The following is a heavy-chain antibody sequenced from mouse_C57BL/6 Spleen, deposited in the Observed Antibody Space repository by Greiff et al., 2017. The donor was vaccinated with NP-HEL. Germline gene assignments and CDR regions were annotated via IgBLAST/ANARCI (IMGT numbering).Heavy chain of an antibody. D-gene: IGHD4-1*01. CDR1: GFSFNTYA. CDR3: VRNWGDY. V-gene: IGHV10-1*01. J-gene: IGHJ2*01. CDR2: IRSKSNNYAT. Sequence: EVKVEESGGGLVQPKGSLKLSCAASGFSFNTYAMNWVRQAPGKGLEWVARIRSKSNNYATYYADSVKDRFTISRDDSESMLYLQMNNLKTEDTAMYYCVRNWGDYWGQGTTLTVSS.